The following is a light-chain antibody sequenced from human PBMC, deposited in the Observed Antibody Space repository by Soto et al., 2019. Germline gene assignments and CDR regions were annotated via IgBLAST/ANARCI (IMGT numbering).Light chain of an antibody. J-gene: IGKJ5*01. CDR2: AAS. Sequence: DIQMTQSPSSLSASVGDRVTITCRASQGISTYLAWYQQKPGKVPKLLIYAASTLQSGVPSRFSGSGSGTDFTLTISSLQPEDVATYYCQKYNSAPPSTFGQGTRLEIK. V-gene: IGKV1-27*01. CDR3: QKYNSAPPST. CDR1: QGISTY.